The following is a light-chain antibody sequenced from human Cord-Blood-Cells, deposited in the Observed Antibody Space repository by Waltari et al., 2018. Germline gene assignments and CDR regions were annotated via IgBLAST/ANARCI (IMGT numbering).Light chain of an antibody. CDR1: QSVSSSY. Sequence: EIVFMQSPGTLSLSPGARATLSCRASQSVSSSYLAWYQQKPGQAHRLLIYGASSRATGLPDRFSGSGSGTDFTLTISRLEPEDFAVYYCQQYGSSPTFGQGTKVEIK. J-gene: IGKJ1*01. CDR3: QQYGSSPT. CDR2: GAS. V-gene: IGKV3-20*01.